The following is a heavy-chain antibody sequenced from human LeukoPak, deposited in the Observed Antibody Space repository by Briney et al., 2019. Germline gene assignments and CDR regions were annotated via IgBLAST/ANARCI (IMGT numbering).Heavy chain of an antibody. CDR3: ARDSGIDS. V-gene: IGHV3-7*01. CDR2: IKEDGSEK. Sequence: GGSLRLSCAASGFIFRSYWMNWVRQAPGKGLEWVANIKEDGSEKYYVDSVKGRFTISRDNAKTSLYLQMNSLRDDDTAVYYCARDSGIDSWGQGTVVTVSS. CDR1: GFIFRSYW. J-gene: IGHJ4*02. D-gene: IGHD6-25*01.